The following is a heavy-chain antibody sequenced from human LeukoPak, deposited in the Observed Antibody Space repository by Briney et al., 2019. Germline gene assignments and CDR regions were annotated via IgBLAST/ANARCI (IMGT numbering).Heavy chain of an antibody. CDR2: IYYSGST. Sequence: KPSETLSLTCTVSGGSISSGDYYWSWIRQPPGKGLEWIGYIYYSGSTYYNPSLKSRVTISVDTSKNQFSLKLSSVTAADTAVYYCARGFTIFGGYFDYWGQGTLVTVSS. CDR3: ARGFTIFGGYFDY. J-gene: IGHJ4*02. CDR1: GGSISSGDYY. V-gene: IGHV4-30-4*01. D-gene: IGHD3-3*01.